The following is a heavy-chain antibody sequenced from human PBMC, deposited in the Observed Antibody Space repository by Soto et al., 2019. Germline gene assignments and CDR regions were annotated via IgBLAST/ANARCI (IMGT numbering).Heavy chain of an antibody. J-gene: IGHJ4*02. CDR3: ASYSSGWYDVIY. D-gene: IGHD6-19*01. CDR2: IYYSVST. CDR1: GGSVSSGSYY. V-gene: IGHV4-61*01. Sequence: QVQLQESGPGLVKPSETLSLTCTVSGGSVSSGSYYWSWIRQPPGKGLEWIGYIYYSVSTNYNPSLQGRVTISVATSTNQFSLTVSSVTAADTAVYYCASYSSGWYDVIYWGQGTLVTVSS.